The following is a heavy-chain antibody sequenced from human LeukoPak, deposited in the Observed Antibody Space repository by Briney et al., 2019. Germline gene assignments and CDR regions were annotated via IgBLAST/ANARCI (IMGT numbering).Heavy chain of an antibody. D-gene: IGHD1-1*01. Sequence: GGSLRLSCVASGFTFSSYGSHRVRQAPGKGLEWVAFIRYDGSNKYHADSVKGRFTISRDNSKNTVYLQMNSLRAEDPAVYFCAKEYGYDYNYFYSMDVWGKGTTVTISS. CDR2: IRYDGSNK. CDR1: GFTFSSYG. CDR3: AKEYGYDYNYFYSMDV. V-gene: IGHV3-30*02. J-gene: IGHJ6*03.